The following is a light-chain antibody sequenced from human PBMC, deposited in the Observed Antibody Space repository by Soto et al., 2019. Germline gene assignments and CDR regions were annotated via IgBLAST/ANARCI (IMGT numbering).Light chain of an antibody. Sequence: EIVMTQSPATLSVSPGERATVSCRASQSVSSNLAWYQQKPGQAPRLLIYGTSSRATGIPDRFSGSGSGTDFTLTISRLEPEDFAVYFCQRYGSSPLITFGQGTRLEIK. V-gene: IGKV3-20*01. CDR1: QSVSSN. CDR3: QRYGSSPLIT. J-gene: IGKJ5*01. CDR2: GTS.